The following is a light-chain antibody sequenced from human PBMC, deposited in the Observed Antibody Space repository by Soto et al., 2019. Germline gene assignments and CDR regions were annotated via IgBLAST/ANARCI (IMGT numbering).Light chain of an antibody. J-gene: IGKJ1*01. CDR2: DTS. CDR3: QQYNNWWT. Sequence: TQSPATLSVSPGERVTLSCRASQSLNSNLAWYQQRPGQAPRLLIYDTSTRATGIPARFSGSGSGTEFTLTISSLQSEAFAVYYCQQYNNWWTFGQGTKVEIK. CDR1: QSLNSN. V-gene: IGKV3-15*01.